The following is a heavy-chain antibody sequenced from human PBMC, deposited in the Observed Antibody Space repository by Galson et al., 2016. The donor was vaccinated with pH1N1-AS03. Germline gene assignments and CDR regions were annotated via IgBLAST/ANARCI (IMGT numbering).Heavy chain of an antibody. J-gene: IGHJ4*02. V-gene: IGHV4-61*02. Sequence: LSLTCSVSGGSISSGSYYWSWLQQPAGKGLEWIGRIYTSGSTNYNPSLKSRVTISVDTSKNQVSLKLSSVTAADTAVYYCARATGGFSYGTPFFDSWGQGTLVTVSS. CDR2: IYTSGST. CDR3: ARATGGFSYGTPFFDS. CDR1: GGSISSGSYY. D-gene: IGHD5-18*01.